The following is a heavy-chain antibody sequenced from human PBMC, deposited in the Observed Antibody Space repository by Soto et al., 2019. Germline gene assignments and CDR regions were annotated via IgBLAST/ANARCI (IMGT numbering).Heavy chain of an antibody. Sequence: ESLKISCKGSGYNFTSYWIGWVRQMPGKGLEWMGIIYPGDSDIRYSPSFQGQVTISADKSISTAYLQWSSLKASDTAMYYCARRQDILTGYYYYAMDVWGQGTTVTVSS. D-gene: IGHD3-9*01. V-gene: IGHV5-51*01. CDR1: GYNFTSYW. J-gene: IGHJ6*02. CDR3: ARRQDILTGYYYYAMDV. CDR2: IYPGDSDI.